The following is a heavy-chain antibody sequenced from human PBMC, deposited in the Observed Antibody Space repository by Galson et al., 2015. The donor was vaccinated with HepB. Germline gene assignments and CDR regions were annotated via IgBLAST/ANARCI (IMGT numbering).Heavy chain of an antibody. Sequence: SVKVSCKASGYTFTSYGISWVRQAPGQGLEWMGWISAYNGNTNYAQKLQGRVTMTTDTSTSTAYMELRSLRSDDTAVYYCARDIWFGELLPEYYYYGMDVWGQGTTVTVSS. CDR2: ISAYNGNT. V-gene: IGHV1-18*04. J-gene: IGHJ6*02. CDR3: ARDIWFGELLPEYYYYGMDV. D-gene: IGHD3-10*01. CDR1: GYTFTSYG.